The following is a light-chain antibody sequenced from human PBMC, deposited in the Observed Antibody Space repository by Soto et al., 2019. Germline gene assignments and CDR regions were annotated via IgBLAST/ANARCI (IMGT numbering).Light chain of an antibody. V-gene: IGLV2-14*01. Sequence: QSALTQPASVSGSPGQSITISCTGTSSDVGDYNYVSWYQQHPGKAPKLMIYEVSNRPSGVSNRFSGSKSGSTASLTISGLQAEDEADYYCSSYTSSNTLVFGGGTKLTVL. CDR1: SSDVGDYNY. CDR2: EVS. J-gene: IGLJ3*02. CDR3: SSYTSSNTLV.